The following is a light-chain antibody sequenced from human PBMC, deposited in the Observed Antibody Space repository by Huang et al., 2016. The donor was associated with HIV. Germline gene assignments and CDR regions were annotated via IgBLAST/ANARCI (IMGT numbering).Light chain of an antibody. CDR2: ATS. CDR1: QDISDY. Sequence: DIQMTQSPSSLSASVGDRVTITCRASQDISDYLAWFQQKPGKAPKSLIFATSTLHSGVPLRFSGSGSGTAFTLTINNLQPEDFATYYCQQYSDYPRTFGQGTKLDIK. V-gene: IGKV1-16*01. CDR3: QQYSDYPRT. J-gene: IGKJ2*01.